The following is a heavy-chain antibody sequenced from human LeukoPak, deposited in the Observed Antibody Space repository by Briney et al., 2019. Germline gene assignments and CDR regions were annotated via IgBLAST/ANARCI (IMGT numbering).Heavy chain of an antibody. V-gene: IGHV5-51*01. D-gene: IGHD3-10*01. Sequence: GESLKISCEGSGYSFTSYWIGWVRQMPGKGLEWRGIIYPGDSATRYSPSFQGQVTISADKSISTAYLQWSSLKASDTAMYYCARAMTMVRYFDFWGQGILVTVSS. CDR3: ARAMTMVRYFDF. CDR1: GYSFTSYW. J-gene: IGHJ4*02. CDR2: IYPGDSAT.